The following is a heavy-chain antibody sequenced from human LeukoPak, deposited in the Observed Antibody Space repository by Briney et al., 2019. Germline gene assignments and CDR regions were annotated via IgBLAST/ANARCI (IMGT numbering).Heavy chain of an antibody. CDR3: ARDAPYNWNTDPDYYYYMDV. Sequence: GASVKVSCKASGYTFTDYDINWVRQATGQGLEWMGWMNPNSGNTGYTQKFQGRVTMTRNTSISTAYMELSSLRSEDTAVYYCARDAPYNWNTDPDYYYYMDVWGKGTTVTVSS. CDR2: MNPNSGNT. V-gene: IGHV1-8*01. J-gene: IGHJ6*03. CDR1: GYTFTDYD. D-gene: IGHD1-1*01.